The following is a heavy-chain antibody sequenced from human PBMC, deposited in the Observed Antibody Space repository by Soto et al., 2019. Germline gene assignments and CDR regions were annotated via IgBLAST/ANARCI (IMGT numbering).Heavy chain of an antibody. D-gene: IGHD5-18*01. CDR3: VRVDTAMAGAYYYGMDV. J-gene: IGHJ6*02. CDR2: IDPSDSYT. CDR1: GYSFTSYW. V-gene: IGHV5-10-1*01. Sequence: GESLKISCKGSGYSFTSYWISWVRQMPGKGLEWMGRIDPSDSYTNYSPSFQGHVTISADKSISTAYLQWSSLKASDTAMYYCVRVDTAMAGAYYYGMDVWGQETTVTVSS.